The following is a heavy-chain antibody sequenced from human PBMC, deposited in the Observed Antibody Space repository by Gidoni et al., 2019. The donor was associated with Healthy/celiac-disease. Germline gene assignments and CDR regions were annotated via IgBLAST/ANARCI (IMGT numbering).Heavy chain of an antibody. CDR2: ISYDGSNK. J-gene: IGHJ5*02. CDR1: RFTFSSYA. Sequence: QVQLVESGGGVVQPGRSLSLSCAASRFTFSSYAMHWGRQAPGKGLEWVAVISYDGSNKYYADSVKGRFTISRDNSKNTLYLQMNSLRAEDTAVYYCASWEYDYIWGSPLPWGQGTLVTVSS. D-gene: IGHD3-16*01. V-gene: IGHV3-30-3*01. CDR3: ASWEYDYIWGSPLP.